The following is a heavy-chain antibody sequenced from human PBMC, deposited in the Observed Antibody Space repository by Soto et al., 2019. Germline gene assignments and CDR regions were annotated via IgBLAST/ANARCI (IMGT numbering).Heavy chain of an antibody. CDR2: INPNSGGT. D-gene: IGHD3-10*01. CDR1: GYTFTGYY. J-gene: IGHJ3*02. CDR3: ARGGSGSSPPRAFDI. V-gene: IGHV1-2*04. Sequence: ASVKVSCKASGYTFTGYYMHWVRQAPGQGLEWMGWINPNSGGTNYAQKFQGWVTMTRDTSISTAYMELSRLRSDDTAVYYCARGGSGSSPPRAFDIWGQGTXVTVSS.